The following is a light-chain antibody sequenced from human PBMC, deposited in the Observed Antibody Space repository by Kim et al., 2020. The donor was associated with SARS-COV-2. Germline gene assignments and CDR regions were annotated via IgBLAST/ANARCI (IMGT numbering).Light chain of an antibody. CDR1: ESVSTS. Sequence: MSQSPATLSASPGETVTLSCRATESVSTSLAWYQQRPGQAPTLLIYGASTRATGIPARFTGSGSGSQFTLTIRGLQSEDFAVCHCHQYHTWPYSFGRGTKVDIK. CDR2: GAS. J-gene: IGKJ2*03. CDR3: HQYHTWPYS. V-gene: IGKV3-15*01.